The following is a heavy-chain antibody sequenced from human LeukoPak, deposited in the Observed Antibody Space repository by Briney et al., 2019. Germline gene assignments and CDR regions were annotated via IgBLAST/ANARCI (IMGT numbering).Heavy chain of an antibody. J-gene: IGHJ5*02. CDR3: ARYDYGDCWFDP. CDR1: GGSMNNYY. CDR2: ISDSGST. D-gene: IGHD4-17*01. V-gene: IGHV4-59*01. Sequence: SETLSLTCTVSGGSMNNYYWSWIRQAPGKGLEWIGYISDSGSTNYNPSLGSRVTISVDTSKNQFSLKLSSVTAADTALYYCARYDYGDCWFDPWGQGTLVTVSS.